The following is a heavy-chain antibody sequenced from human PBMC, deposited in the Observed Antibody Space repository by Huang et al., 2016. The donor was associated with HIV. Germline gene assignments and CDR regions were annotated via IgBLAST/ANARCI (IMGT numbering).Heavy chain of an antibody. CDR2: FYPEFGET. CDR3: ATGFDVFFDF. D-gene: IGHD3-9*01. V-gene: IGHV1-24*01. Sequence: QVQLVQSRAEVKKPGASVKVSCKVYEYTLTELSIHWVRQPPGKGLAGMGGFYPEFGETIYAQKFQGRVTMTEDTSTETAFMELSGLRPEDTAVYYCATGFDVFFDFWGQGTLVTVSS. J-gene: IGHJ4*02. CDR1: EYTLTELS.